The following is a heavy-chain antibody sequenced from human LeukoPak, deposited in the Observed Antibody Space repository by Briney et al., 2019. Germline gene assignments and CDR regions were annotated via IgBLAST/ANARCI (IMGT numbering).Heavy chain of an antibody. J-gene: IGHJ4*02. Sequence: SETLSLTCAVYGGSFSGYFWSWIRQPPGKGLEWIGEINHSGSTSDNPSLKSRVTISADTSKNQFSLKVNSVTAADTAVYFCARHQTKNIVLRWFGGLDYWGQGTLVTVSS. CDR3: ARHQTKNIVLRWFGGLDY. V-gene: IGHV4-34*01. CDR1: GGSFSGYF. D-gene: IGHD3-10*01. CDR2: INHSGST.